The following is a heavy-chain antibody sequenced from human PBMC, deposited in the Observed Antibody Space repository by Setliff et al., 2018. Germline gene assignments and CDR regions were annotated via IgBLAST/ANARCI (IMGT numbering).Heavy chain of an antibody. CDR2: INYSGST. D-gene: IGHD3-22*01. J-gene: IGHJ3*01. CDR1: GGSISSYY. V-gene: IGHV4-59*08. Sequence: TSETLSLTCTVSGGSISSYYWSWIRQPPGKGLEWIGYINYSGSTNYNPSLKSRVTISVDTSKNQFSLKLSSVAAADTAVYYCARAHRYFSDTSGYFYDQGRSAFDVWGQGTMVTVSS. CDR3: ARAHRYFSDTSGYFYDQGRSAFDV.